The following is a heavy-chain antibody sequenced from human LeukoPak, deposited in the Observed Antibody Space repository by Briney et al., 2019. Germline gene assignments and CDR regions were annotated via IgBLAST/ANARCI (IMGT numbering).Heavy chain of an antibody. V-gene: IGHV3-21*06. D-gene: IGHD2-15*01. Sequence: PGGSLRLSCAASGFTFSNYDMNWVRQAPGKGLEWVSSITSSSSYIYYADSVKGRFTISRDNSKNMVFLQMGSLRAEDMAVYYCARARRDCSGGTCFSYYFDNWGQGTLVTVSS. CDR2: ITSSSSYI. J-gene: IGHJ4*02. CDR1: GFTFSNYD. CDR3: ARARRDCSGGTCFSYYFDN.